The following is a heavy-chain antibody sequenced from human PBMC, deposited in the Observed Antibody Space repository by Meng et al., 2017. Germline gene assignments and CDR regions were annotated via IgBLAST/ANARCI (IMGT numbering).Heavy chain of an antibody. J-gene: IGHJ4*02. V-gene: IGHV3-15*04. D-gene: IGHD6-13*01. CDR2: IERKSDGGTI. Sequence: VKLWESWGGLVKPGGSLRLSCVAPGLRFTDAGSSWVLQAPGKGLEWVGRIERKSDGGTIYYAAPVKGRFTISRDDSKNTLYLQMDSLINEDTAVYFCATGAAAADHWGQGTLVTVSS. CDR3: ATGAAAADH. CDR1: GLRFTDAG.